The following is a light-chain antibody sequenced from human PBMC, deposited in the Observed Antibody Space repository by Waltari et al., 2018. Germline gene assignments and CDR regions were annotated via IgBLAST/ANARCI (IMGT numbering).Light chain of an antibody. CDR2: GTN. Sequence: QSVLTQPPSVSGAPGQRVTISCTGSSSNIGAGFDVHWYPQLPGTAPKLLIFGTNQRPSGVPDRFSGSKSGTSASLAITGLQADDEADYYCQSYDSSLFVVFGGETKLTVL. J-gene: IGLJ2*01. V-gene: IGLV1-40*01. CDR3: QSYDSSLFVV. CDR1: SSNIGAGFD.